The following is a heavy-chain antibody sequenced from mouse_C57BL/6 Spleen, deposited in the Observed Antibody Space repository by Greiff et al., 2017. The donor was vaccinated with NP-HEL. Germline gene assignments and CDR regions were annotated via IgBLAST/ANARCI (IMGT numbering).Heavy chain of an antibody. D-gene: IGHD3-2*02. Sequence: VQLQQSGAELVRPGASVKLSCKASGYTFTDYYINWVKQRPGQGLEWIARIYPGSGNTYYNEKFKGKATLTAEKSSSTAYMQLSSLTSEDSAVYFCARRAAQATCAMDYWGQGTSVTVSS. CDR2: IYPGSGNT. J-gene: IGHJ4*01. CDR1: GYTFTDYY. V-gene: IGHV1-76*01. CDR3: ARRAAQATCAMDY.